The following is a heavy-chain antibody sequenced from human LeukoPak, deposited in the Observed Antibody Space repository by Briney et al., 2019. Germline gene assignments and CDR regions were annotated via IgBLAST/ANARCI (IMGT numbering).Heavy chain of an antibody. J-gene: IGHJ4*02. V-gene: IGHV4-59*01. CDR3: ARGLNRNDYGDYGY. Sequence: PSETLSLTCTVSGGSMSNYYWTWIRQPPGKGLEWIGYIYSTGSTSYNPFLKGRVTISVDTSKNQFSLKLSSVTAADTAVYYCARGLNRNDYGDYGYWGQGTLVTVSS. CDR2: IYSTGST. CDR1: GGSMSNYY. D-gene: IGHD4-17*01.